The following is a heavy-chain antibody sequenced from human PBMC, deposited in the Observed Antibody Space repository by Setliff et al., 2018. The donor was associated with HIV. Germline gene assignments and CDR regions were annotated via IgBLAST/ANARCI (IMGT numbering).Heavy chain of an antibody. CDR3: ARSSRGYYNPLFDY. D-gene: IGHD3-22*01. Sequence: SETLSLTCAVSGGSISSSTYYWGWIRQPPGQGLEWIGSIYHSGFTYHNPSLKSRLTISIDRSTNQFSLRLNTMTAADMAMYYCARSSRGYYNPLFDYWGQGTLVTVSS. V-gene: IGHV4-39*01. J-gene: IGHJ4*02. CDR2: IYHSGFT. CDR1: GGSISSSTYY.